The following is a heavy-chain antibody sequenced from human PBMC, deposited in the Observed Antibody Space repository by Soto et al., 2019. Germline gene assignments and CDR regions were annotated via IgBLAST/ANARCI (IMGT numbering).Heavy chain of an antibody. V-gene: IGHV3-21*01. CDR1: RFTFNSYT. D-gene: IGHD4-17*01. CDR3: ARAYGGNSIDY. CDR2: ISSFGNYL. Sequence: GGSLRLSCAASRFTFNSYTMHWVRQSPGKGLEWVSSISSFGNYLYYTDSVKGRFTISRDNAKNSLYLQMNSLRAEDTAVYYCARAYGGNSIDYWGQGTMVTVYS. J-gene: IGHJ4*02.